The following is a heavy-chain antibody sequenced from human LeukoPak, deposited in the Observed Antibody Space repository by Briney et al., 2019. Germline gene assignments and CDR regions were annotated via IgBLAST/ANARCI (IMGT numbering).Heavy chain of an antibody. D-gene: IGHD3-22*01. V-gene: IGHV1-69*05. CDR2: IIPIFGTA. CDR3: AREGNGYYDSSGYYSIAYYYYGMDV. Sequence: GASVKVSCKASGGTFSSYAISWVRQAPGQGLEWMGGIIPIFGTANYAQKFQGRVTITTDESTSTAYMELSSLRSEDTAVYYCAREGNGYYDSSGYYSIAYYYYGMDVWGQGTTVTVSS. CDR1: GGTFSSYA. J-gene: IGHJ6*02.